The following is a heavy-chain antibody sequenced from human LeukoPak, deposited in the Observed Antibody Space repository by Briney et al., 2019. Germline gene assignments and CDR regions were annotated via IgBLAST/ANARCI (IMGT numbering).Heavy chain of an antibody. V-gene: IGHV3-23*01. J-gene: IGHJ6*02. Sequence: GGSLRLSCAASGFTFSSYAMSWARQAPGEGLEWVSAISGSGGSTYYADSVKGRFTISRDNSKNTLYLQMNSLRAEDTAVYYCAKDQGGPYYYYYYGMDVWGQGTTVTVSS. D-gene: IGHD3-16*01. CDR2: ISGSGGST. CDR3: AKDQGGPYYYYYYGMDV. CDR1: GFTFSSYA.